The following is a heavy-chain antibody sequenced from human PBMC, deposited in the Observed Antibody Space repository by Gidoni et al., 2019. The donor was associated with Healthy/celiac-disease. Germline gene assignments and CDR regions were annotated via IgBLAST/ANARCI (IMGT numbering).Heavy chain of an antibody. J-gene: IGHJ4*02. CDR1: GFTFSSYA. CDR2: ISYDGSNK. CDR3: ARGLKGRWLQSVDY. V-gene: IGHV3-30-3*01. Sequence: QVQLVESGGGVVQPGRSLRLSCAASGFTFSSYAMHWVRQAPGKGLGWVAVISYDGSNKYYADSVKGRFTISRDNSKNTLYLQMNSLRAEDTAVYYCARGLKGRWLQSVDYWGQGTLVTVSS. D-gene: IGHD5-12*01.